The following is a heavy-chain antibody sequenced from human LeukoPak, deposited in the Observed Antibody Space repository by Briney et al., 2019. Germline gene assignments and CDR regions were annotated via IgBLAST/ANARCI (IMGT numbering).Heavy chain of an antibody. J-gene: IGHJ4*02. CDR1: GSTFSTYW. D-gene: IGHD2-21*02. CDR2: IQQDGNEK. CDR3: AKEHIVVVTAMYYFDY. V-gene: IGHV3-7*01. Sequence: GGSLRLSCAASGSTFSTYWMSWVRQAPGKGLEWVANIQQDGNEKYYVDSVKGRFTISRDNAKNSLYLQMNSLRVEDTAVYYCAKEHIVVVTAMYYFDYWGQGTLVTVSS.